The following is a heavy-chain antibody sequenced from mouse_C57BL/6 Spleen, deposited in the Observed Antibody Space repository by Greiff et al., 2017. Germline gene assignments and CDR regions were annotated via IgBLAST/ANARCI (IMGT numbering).Heavy chain of an antibody. J-gene: IGHJ1*03. CDR1: GYAFSSYW. V-gene: IGHV1-80*01. CDR3: ARRGYDYGWYFDV. Sequence: QVQLQQSGAELVKPGASVKISCKASGYAFSSYWMNWVKQRPGKGLEWIGQIYPGDGDTNYNGKFKGKATLTADKSSSTAYMQLSSLTSEDSAVYFCARRGYDYGWYFDVWGTGTTVTVSS. CDR2: IYPGDGDT. D-gene: IGHD2-4*01.